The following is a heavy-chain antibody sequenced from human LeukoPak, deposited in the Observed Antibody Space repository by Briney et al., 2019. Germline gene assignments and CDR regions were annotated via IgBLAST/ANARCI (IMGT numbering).Heavy chain of an antibody. CDR1: GFTFSSYA. CDR2: ISYDGSNK. CDR3: ASRNYYDSSGLLDY. J-gene: IGHJ4*02. D-gene: IGHD3-22*01. V-gene: IGHV3-30*04. Sequence: GGSLRLSCAASGFTFSSYAMHWVRQAPGKGLEWVAVISYDGSNKYYADSVKGRFTISRDNSKNTLYLQMNSLRAEDTAVYYCASRNYYDSSGLLDYWGQRTLVTVSS.